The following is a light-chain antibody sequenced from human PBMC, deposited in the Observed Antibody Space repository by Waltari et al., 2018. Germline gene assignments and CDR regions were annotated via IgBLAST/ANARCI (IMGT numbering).Light chain of an antibody. CDR3: QQYDGEVLT. V-gene: IGKV3-20*01. Sequence: EIVLTQSLGTLSFSPGERATPPCVASQSVTSIPLGCSQQKLGHTPRLLIYGTSTSATGIPDRFSGGGSGTDFTLTISRLEPEDFAVYYCQQYDGEVLTFGGGTKVEI. CDR1: QSVTSIP. J-gene: IGKJ4*01. CDR2: GTS.